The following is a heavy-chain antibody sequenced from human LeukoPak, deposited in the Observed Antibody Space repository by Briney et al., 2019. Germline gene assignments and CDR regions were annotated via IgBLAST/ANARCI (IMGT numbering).Heavy chain of an antibody. V-gene: IGHV3-23*01. J-gene: IGHJ6*02. CDR2: ISGSGGST. D-gene: IGHD4-17*01. CDR3: GGATVTASSRSCGMDV. Sequence: PGGSLRLSCAASGFTFSSYAMSWVRQAPGKGLEWVSAISGSGGSTYYADSVKGRFTISRDNSKNTVYLQMNNLRAEDTAIYYCGGATVTASSRSCGMDVWGQGTTVTVSS. CDR1: GFTFSSYA.